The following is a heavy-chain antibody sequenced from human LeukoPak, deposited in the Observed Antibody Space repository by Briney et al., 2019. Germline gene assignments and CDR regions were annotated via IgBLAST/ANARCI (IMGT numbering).Heavy chain of an antibody. Sequence: SETLSLTCGVYGGSFGGDYWSWIRQPPGKGLEWIGEINHSGSTNYNPSLKSRVTISVDTSKNQFSLNLSPVTAADTAVYYCARVPEGGVYFDYWGQGTLVTVSS. J-gene: IGHJ4*02. CDR3: ARVPEGGVYFDY. CDR2: INHSGST. V-gene: IGHV4-34*01. CDR1: GGSFGGDY. D-gene: IGHD1-14*01.